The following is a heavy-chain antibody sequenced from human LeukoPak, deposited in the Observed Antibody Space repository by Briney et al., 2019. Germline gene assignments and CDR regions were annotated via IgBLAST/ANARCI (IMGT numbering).Heavy chain of an antibody. CDR2: ISYDGSNK. Sequence: PGGSLRLSCAASGFTVSSNYMSWVRQAPGKGLEWVAVISYDGSNKYYADSVKGRFTISRDNAENSLYLQMNSLRAEDTAVYYCTRRFGLWGQGTLVTVSS. V-gene: IGHV3-30*03. CDR3: TRRFGL. J-gene: IGHJ5*02. CDR1: GFTVSSNY.